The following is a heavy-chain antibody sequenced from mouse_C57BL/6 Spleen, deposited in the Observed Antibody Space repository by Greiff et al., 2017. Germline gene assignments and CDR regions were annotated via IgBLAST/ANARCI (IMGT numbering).Heavy chain of an antibody. V-gene: IGHV1-54*01. D-gene: IGHD1-1*01. CDR2: LNPGSGGT. CDR3: GRGRYYDSFDY. J-gene: IGHJ2*01. CDR1: GYAFTNYL. Sequence: VQLQQSGAELVRPGTSVKVSCKASGYAFTNYLTEWVKQRPGQGLEWIGVLNPGSGGTNYNEKFKGKATLTADKSSSTAYMQLSSLTSEDSAVYFCGRGRYYDSFDYWGYGNTLPAS.